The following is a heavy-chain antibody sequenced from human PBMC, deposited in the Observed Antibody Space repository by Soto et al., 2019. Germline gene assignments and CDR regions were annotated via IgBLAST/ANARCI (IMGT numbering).Heavy chain of an antibody. CDR3: AKDMSSGLYYFDY. V-gene: IGHV3-9*01. J-gene: IGHJ4*02. D-gene: IGHD6-19*01. CDR1: GFTFDDYG. Sequence: ESGGGSVQPGRSLRLSCAASGFTFDDYGMHWVRQTPGKGLEWVSGINWNSGGIGYADSVKGRFTISRDNAKNSLYLQMNSLRPEDTALYYCAKDMSSGLYYFDYWGQGTLVTVSS. CDR2: INWNSGGI.